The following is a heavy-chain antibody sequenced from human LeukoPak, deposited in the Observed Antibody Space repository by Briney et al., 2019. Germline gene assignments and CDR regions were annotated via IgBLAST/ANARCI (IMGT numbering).Heavy chain of an antibody. V-gene: IGHV3-30*02. CDR2: IRYDGSNK. J-gene: IGHJ3*02. CDR1: GFTFSSYG. CDR3: AKDRATVVTDDAFDI. D-gene: IGHD4-23*01. Sequence: GGSLRLSCAASGFTFSSYGMHWVRQAPGKGLEWVAFIRYDGSNKYYADSVKGRFTISRDNSKNTLYLQMNSLRAEDTAVYYCAKDRATVVTDDAFDIWGQGTMVTVSS.